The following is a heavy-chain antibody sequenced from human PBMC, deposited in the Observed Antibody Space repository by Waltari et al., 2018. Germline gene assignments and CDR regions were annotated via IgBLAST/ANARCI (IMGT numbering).Heavy chain of an antibody. CDR2: IISISSTI. V-gene: IGHV3-48*01. Sequence: EVQLVESGGGLVQPGGSLRLACAASGFTFSSYSMNWVRQAPGKGLGWFAYIISISSTIYYADAVKGRFTISRDNAKNSLYLQMNSLRAEDTAVYYCARATEGYWGQGTLVTVSS. CDR3: ARATEGY. J-gene: IGHJ4*02. CDR1: GFTFSSYS.